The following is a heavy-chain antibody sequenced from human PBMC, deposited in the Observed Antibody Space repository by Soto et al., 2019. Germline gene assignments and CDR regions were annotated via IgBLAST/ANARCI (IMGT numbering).Heavy chain of an antibody. CDR2: IGGSGGST. CDR3: AKEGGITMIVVVITKFDY. V-gene: IGHV3-23*01. Sequence: GGSLRLSCAASGFTFSSYVMNWLRQAPGKGLEWVSSIGGSGGSTYYADSAKGRFTISRDNSKNTVYLQMNSLGAEDTAVYYCAKEGGITMIVVVITKFDYWGQGTLVTVSS. CDR1: GFTFSSYV. J-gene: IGHJ4*02. D-gene: IGHD3-22*01.